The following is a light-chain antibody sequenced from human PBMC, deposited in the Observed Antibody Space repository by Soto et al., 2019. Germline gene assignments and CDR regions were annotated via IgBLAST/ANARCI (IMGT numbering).Light chain of an antibody. CDR1: QSVSSNH. V-gene: IGKV3-20*01. CDR3: QQYGSSRGPFT. Sequence: EIVLTQSPGTLSLSPGERATLSCRASQSVSSNHLAWYQQIPGRTPRLLVYDASSRAPGIPDRFSGSGSGTDFTLTITILEPEDFAVYYCQQYGSSRGPFTFGPGTTVDIK. J-gene: IGKJ3*01. CDR2: DAS.